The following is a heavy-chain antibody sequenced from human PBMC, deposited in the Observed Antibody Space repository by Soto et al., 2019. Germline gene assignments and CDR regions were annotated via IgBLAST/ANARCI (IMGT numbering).Heavy chain of an antibody. CDR1: GFTFSSYG. V-gene: IGHV3-30*18. D-gene: IGHD2-8*02. Sequence: GGSLRLSCAASGFTFSSYGMHWVRQAPGKGLEWVAVISYDGSNKYYADSVKGRFTISRDNSKNTLYLQMNSLRAEDTAVYYCAKDLVGSVFSHGYWGQRPLVTVSS. CDR3: AKDLVGSVFSHGY. J-gene: IGHJ4*02. CDR2: ISYDGSNK.